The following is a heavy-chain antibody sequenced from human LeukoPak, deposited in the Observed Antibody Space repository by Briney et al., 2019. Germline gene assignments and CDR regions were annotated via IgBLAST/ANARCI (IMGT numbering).Heavy chain of an antibody. CDR3: ASGTYYYDSSGYSHPLDAFDI. D-gene: IGHD3-22*01. CDR1: GYTFTSYG. CDR2: ISAYNGNT. Sequence: ASVKVSCKASGYTFTSYGISWVRQAPGQGLEWMGWISAYNGNTNYAQKFQGRVTITRNTSISTAYMELSSLRSEDTAVYYCASGTYYYDSSGYSHPLDAFDIWGQGTMVTVSS. J-gene: IGHJ3*02. V-gene: IGHV1-18*01.